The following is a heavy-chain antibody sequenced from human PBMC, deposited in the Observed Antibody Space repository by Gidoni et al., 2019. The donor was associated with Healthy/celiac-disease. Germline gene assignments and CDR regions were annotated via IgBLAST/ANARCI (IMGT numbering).Heavy chain of an antibody. CDR1: GGSLSSSNW. J-gene: IGHJ3*02. V-gene: IGHV4-4*02. Sequence: QVQLQESGPGLVKPSGTLSITCAVSGGSLSSSNWWRWVRQPPGKGLDWIVESYHSGSTNYNPSLKSRVTISVDKSKNQFSLKLSSVTAADTAVYYCARAGPGVGATWERAFDIWGQGTMVTVSS. D-gene: IGHD1-26*01. CDR2: SYHSGST. CDR3: ARAGPGVGATWERAFDI.